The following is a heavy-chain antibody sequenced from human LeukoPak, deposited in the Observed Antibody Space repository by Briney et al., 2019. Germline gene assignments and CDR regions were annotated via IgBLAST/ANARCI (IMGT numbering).Heavy chain of an antibody. Sequence: GGSLRLSCAASGFTFSYYAMHWVRQAPGKGLEWVSYISSSSSTIYYADSVKGRFTISRDNAKNSLYLQMNSLRAEDTAVYYCARDSMVRGVYYYMDVWGKGTTVTVSS. D-gene: IGHD3-10*01. J-gene: IGHJ6*03. V-gene: IGHV3-48*01. CDR2: ISSSSSTI. CDR3: ARDSMVRGVYYYMDV. CDR1: GFTFSYYA.